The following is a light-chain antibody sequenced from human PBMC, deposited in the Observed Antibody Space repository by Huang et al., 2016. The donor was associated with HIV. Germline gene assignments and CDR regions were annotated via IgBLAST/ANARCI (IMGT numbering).Light chain of an antibody. CDR2: LGS. J-gene: IGKJ5*01. Sequence: DIVMTQSPLSLSVTPGEPASISCRSSQSLLHSNGYKYLDWYLQKPGQSPQLLIYLGSNRASGVPDRFSGSGSGTDFTLKISRVEAEDVGVYYCMQGLQTITFGQGTRLEIK. V-gene: IGKV2-28*01. CDR1: QSLLHSNGYKY. CDR3: MQGLQTIT.